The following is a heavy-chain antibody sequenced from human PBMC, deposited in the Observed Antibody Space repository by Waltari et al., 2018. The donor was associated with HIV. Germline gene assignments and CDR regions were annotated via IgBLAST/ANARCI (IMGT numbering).Heavy chain of an antibody. D-gene: IGHD3-22*01. CDR1: GYTFTSFY. Sequence: QVQLVQSGAEVKKPGASVKVSCKASGYTFTSFYMHWVRQAPGQGLEWMGIINPSGGSTSYAQKFQGRVTMTRDTSTSTVYMELSSLRSEDTAVYYCARAYTPLYYDSSGYHYWGQGTLVTVSS. CDR3: ARAYTPLYYDSSGYHY. V-gene: IGHV1-46*01. CDR2: INPSGGST. J-gene: IGHJ4*02.